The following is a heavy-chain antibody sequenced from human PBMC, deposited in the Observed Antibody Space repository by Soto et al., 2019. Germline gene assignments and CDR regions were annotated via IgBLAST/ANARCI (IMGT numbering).Heavy chain of an antibody. D-gene: IGHD6-13*01. V-gene: IGHV3-30-3*01. CDR1: GFTVSSYG. CDR3: ARDGVPRIAAAGSNPGPNWFDP. CDR2: ISYDGSNK. J-gene: IGHJ5*02. Sequence: PGGSLRLSCAASGFTVSSYGMHWVRQAPGKGLEWVAVISYDGSNKYYADSVKGRFTISRDNSKNTLYLQMNSLRAEDTAVYYCARDGVPRIAAAGSNPGPNWFDPWGQGTLVTVSS.